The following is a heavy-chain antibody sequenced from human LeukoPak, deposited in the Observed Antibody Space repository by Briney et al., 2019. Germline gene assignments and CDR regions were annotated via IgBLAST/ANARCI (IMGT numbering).Heavy chain of an antibody. CDR1: GYIFNSYW. Sequence: GESLKISCKGSGYIFNSYWIGWVRQMPGKGLEWMGIIYPGDFDTRYSPSFQGQVTISADKSISTAYLQWSSLKASDTAMYYCARAPDSDSGYDYFDYWGQGTLVTVSS. CDR3: ARAPDSDSGYDYFDY. J-gene: IGHJ4*02. D-gene: IGHD5-12*01. CDR2: IYPGDFDT. V-gene: IGHV5-51*01.